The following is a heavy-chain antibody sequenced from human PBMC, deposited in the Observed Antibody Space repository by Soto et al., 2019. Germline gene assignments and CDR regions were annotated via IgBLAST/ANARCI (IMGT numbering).Heavy chain of an antibody. V-gene: IGHV1-58*01. CDR1: GFTFTSSA. Sequence: SVKVSCKASGFTFTSSAVQWVRQARGQRLEWIGWIVVGSGNTNYAQKFQERVTITRDMSTSTAYMELSSLRSEDTAVYYCAAGVITFGGVIIIRDYYYGMDVWGQGTPVTVSS. D-gene: IGHD3-16*02. J-gene: IGHJ6*02. CDR3: AAGVITFGGVIIIRDYYYGMDV. CDR2: IVVGSGNT.